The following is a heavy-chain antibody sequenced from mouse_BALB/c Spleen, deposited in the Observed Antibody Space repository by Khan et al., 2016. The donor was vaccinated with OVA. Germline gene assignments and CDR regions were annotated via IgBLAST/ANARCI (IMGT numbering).Heavy chain of an antibody. CDR1: GYSITSEFA. J-gene: IGHJ3*01. Sequence: EVQLQESGPGLVKPSQSLSLTCTVTGYSITSEFAWNWIRQFPGNKLEWMGDISYSGNTRYNPSLKSLISITRDTSRNQFFLQLNSVTTEDTATYYCARKDYYDYDPFPYWGQGTLVTVSA. CDR2: ISYSGNT. V-gene: IGHV3-2*02. CDR3: ARKDYYDYDPFPY. D-gene: IGHD2-4*01.